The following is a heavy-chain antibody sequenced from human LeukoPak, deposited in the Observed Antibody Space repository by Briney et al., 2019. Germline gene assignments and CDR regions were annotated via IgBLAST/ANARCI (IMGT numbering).Heavy chain of an antibody. CDR1: GGSLSGYY. D-gene: IGHD6-13*01. V-gene: IGHV4-34*01. CDR2: INHSGST. J-gene: IGHJ4*02. CDR3: ASGRPKAAAGH. Sequence: PSETLSLTCAVYGGSLSGYYWSWIRQPPGKGLEWIGEINHSGSTNYNPSLKSRVTISVDTSKNQFPLKLSSVTAADTAVYYCASGRPKAAAGHWGQGTLVTVSS.